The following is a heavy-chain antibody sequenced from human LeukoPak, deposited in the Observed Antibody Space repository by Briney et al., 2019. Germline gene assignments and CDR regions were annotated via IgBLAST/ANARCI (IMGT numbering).Heavy chain of an antibody. CDR3: TQDMVY. CDR2: IKSKIDGGTR. V-gene: IGHV3-15*01. D-gene: IGHD2-8*01. CDR1: GFTSSNAW. J-gene: IGHJ4*02. Sequence: PGGSLRLSCAASGFTSSNAWMSWVRQAPGKGLGWVGRIKSKIDGGTREYAAPVKGRFTISRDDSKNTLDLQMNSLKTEDTAVYYCTQDMVYWGPGTLVTVSS.